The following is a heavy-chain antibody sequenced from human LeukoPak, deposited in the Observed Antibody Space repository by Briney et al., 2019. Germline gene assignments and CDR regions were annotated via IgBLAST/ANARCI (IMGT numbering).Heavy chain of an antibody. J-gene: IGHJ4*02. V-gene: IGHV3-48*01. CDR3: ARGSTYYDSSGQVPFDY. CDR2: ISGSGSSI. Sequence: PGGSLRLSCAASGFTFSTYAMNWVRQTPGKGPEWVSDISGSGSSIHYADSVKGRFTISRDNAKNSLYLQMNSLRAEDTAVYYCARGSTYYDSSGQVPFDYWGQGTLVTVPS. D-gene: IGHD3-22*01. CDR1: GFTFSTYA.